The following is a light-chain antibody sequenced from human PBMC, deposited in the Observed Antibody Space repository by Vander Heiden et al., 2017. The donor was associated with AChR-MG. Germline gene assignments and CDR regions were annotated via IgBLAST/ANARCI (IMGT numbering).Light chain of an antibody. V-gene: IGKV1-39*01. CDR3: QQSYSTPWT. Sequence: DIQMTQLRLSLFASVGDRVAITLRASQGISSTLTWYQQKPGKAPRLLIYGASSLQSGVPSRFSGSGSGADFTLTIRSLQPEDFATYYCQQSYSTPWTFGQGTKVEV. J-gene: IGKJ1*01. CDR1: QGISST. CDR2: GAS.